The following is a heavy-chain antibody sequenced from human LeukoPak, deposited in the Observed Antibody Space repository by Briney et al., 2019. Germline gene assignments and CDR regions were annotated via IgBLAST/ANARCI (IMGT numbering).Heavy chain of an antibody. V-gene: IGHV3-23*01. D-gene: IGHD1-1*01. CDR1: GFTFSSFT. J-gene: IGHJ4*02. CDR2: ISGSGSGT. Sequence: GGSLRLSCAASGFTFSSFTMSWVRQAPGKGLEWASAISGSGSGTYYADSVKGRFTISRDNAKNSLYLQMNSLRAEDTAVYYCARGGVINWPFDYWGQGTLVTVSS. CDR3: ARGGVINWPFDY.